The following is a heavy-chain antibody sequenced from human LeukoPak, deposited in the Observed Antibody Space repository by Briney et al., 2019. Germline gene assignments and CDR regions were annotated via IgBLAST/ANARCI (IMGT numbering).Heavy chain of an antibody. Sequence: ASVKVSCKASGYTFTGYHIHWVRQAPGQGLEWMGRINPYSGDTNFAQKFQGRVTVTRDTSTSTVYMELSSLRSEDTAVYYCAVTLEWLKWGAFDIWGQGTMVTVSS. CDR3: AVTLEWLKWGAFDI. J-gene: IGHJ3*02. D-gene: IGHD3-3*01. CDR2: INPYSGDT. CDR1: GYTFTGYH. V-gene: IGHV1-2*06.